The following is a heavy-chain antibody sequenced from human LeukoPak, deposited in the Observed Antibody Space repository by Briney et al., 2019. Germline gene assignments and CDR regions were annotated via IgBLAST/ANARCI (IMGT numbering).Heavy chain of an antibody. CDR3: ARDLAGLYFDWSGEFDP. Sequence: SETLSLTCTASGGSISSGGYYWSWIRQHPGKGLEWIGYIYYSGSTYYNPSLKSRVTISVDTSKNQFSLKLSSVTAADTAVYYCARDLAGLYFDWSGEFDPWGQGTLVTVSS. CDR2: IYYSGST. J-gene: IGHJ5*02. CDR1: GGSISSGGYY. V-gene: IGHV4-31*03. D-gene: IGHD3-9*01.